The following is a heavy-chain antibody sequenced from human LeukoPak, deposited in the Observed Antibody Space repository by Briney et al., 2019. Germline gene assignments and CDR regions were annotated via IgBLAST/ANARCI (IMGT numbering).Heavy chain of an antibody. CDR2: IYYSGST. D-gene: IGHD3-3*01. CDR1: GGSISSYY. CDR3: ARGGTIFGVVIMPRNAFDI. V-gene: IGHV4-59*01. J-gene: IGHJ3*02. Sequence: SETLSLTCTVSGGSISSYYWSWIRQPPGKVLEWVGYIYYSGSTNYNPSLKSRVTISVDTSKNQFSLKLRSVTAADTAVYYCARGGTIFGVVIMPRNAFDIWGQGTMVTVSS.